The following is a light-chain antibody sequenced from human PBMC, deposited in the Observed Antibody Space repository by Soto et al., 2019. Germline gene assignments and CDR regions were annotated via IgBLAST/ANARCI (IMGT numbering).Light chain of an antibody. V-gene: IGLV2-14*03. Sequence: QSALTQPASVSGSPGQSIAISCTGTSSDVGAFNYVSWYQQHPGKAPKFMIFDVSSRPSGVSDRVSGSKSGNTASLTISGLQTEDEADYYCASYTTSSTYVFGTGTKLTVL. J-gene: IGLJ1*01. CDR3: ASYTTSSTYV. CDR1: SSDVGAFNY. CDR2: DVS.